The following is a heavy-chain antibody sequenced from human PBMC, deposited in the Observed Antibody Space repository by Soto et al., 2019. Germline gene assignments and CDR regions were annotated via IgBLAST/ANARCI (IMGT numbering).Heavy chain of an antibody. J-gene: IGHJ4*02. D-gene: IGHD5-12*01. CDR1: GGTFSSYT. V-gene: IGHV1-69*08. CDR2: SIPILGIA. Sequence: QVQLVQSGAEVKKPGSSVKVSCKASGGTFSSYTISWVRQAPGQGLEWMGRSIPILGIANNAQKFQGRVTITADKSTSTAYMELSSLRSEDTAVYYCARDPRGYSGYAGLDYWGQGTLVTVSS. CDR3: ARDPRGYSGYAGLDY.